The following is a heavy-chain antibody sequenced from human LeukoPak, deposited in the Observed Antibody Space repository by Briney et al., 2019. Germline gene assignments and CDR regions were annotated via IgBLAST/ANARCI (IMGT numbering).Heavy chain of an antibody. J-gene: IGHJ4*02. D-gene: IGHD5-12*01. V-gene: IGHV3-30-3*01. CDR2: ISYDGSNK. CDR1: GFTFSSYA. Sequence: SGGSLRLSCAASGFTFSSYAMHWVRQAPGKGLEWVAVISYDGSNKYYADSVKGRFTISRDNSKSTLYLQMNSLRAEDTALYYCAKDLGGSTDYWGQGTLVTVSS. CDR3: AKDLGGSTDY.